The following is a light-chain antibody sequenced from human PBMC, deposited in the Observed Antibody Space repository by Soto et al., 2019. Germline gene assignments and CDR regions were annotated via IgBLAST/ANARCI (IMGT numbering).Light chain of an antibody. J-gene: IGKJ2*01. CDR3: QQSFDTSPT. V-gene: IGKV1-39*01. Sequence: IQMTQSPSTLSASVGDRVTITCRASQSIATYVNWYQQQPGKVPKFLIYASSILQSGVSSRFSGSGSGTEFTLTISSLQPEDFATYYCQQSFDTSPTFGQGTKVEIK. CDR2: ASS. CDR1: QSIATY.